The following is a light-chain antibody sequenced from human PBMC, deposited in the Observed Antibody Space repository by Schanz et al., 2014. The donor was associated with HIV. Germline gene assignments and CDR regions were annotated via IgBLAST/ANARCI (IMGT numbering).Light chain of an antibody. CDR1: GGGTASDS. J-gene: IGLJ3*02. V-gene: IGLV6-57*04. Sequence: FMLTQPQSVSESPGKTITISCTRSGGGTASDSVQWYQQRPGSAPTTVIYDSYQRPSGVPSRFSGSFDRSSNSASLTISGLMTEDEADYYCQSYDSTGWVFGGGTKLTVL. CDR3: QSYDSTGWV. CDR2: DSY.